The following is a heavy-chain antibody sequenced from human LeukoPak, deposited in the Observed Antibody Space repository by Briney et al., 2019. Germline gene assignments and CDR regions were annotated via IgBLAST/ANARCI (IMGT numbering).Heavy chain of an antibody. D-gene: IGHD3-16*02. J-gene: IGHJ4*02. CDR1: GFTFSSYS. CDR2: ISSSSSYI. Sequence: PGGSLRLSCAASGFTFSSYSMNWVRQAPGKGLEWVSSISSSSSYIYYADSVKGRFTISRDNAKNSLYLQMNSLRAEDTAVYYCARESPSHYDYVWGSSRYYFDYWGQGTLVTVSS. CDR3: ARESPSHYDYVWGSSRYYFDY. V-gene: IGHV3-21*01.